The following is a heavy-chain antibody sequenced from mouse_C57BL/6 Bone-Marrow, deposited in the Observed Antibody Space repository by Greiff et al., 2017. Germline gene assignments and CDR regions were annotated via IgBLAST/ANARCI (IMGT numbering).Heavy chain of an antibody. V-gene: IGHV1-81*01. CDR2: IYPRSGNT. J-gene: IGHJ1*03. CDR3: DYCSSPWYFDV. Sequence: VQLQQSGAELARPGASVKLSCKASGYTFTSYGISWVKQRTGQGLEWIGEIYPRSGNTYYNEKFKGKATLRADKSSSTAYMELRSLTSEDSAVYFCDYCSSPWYFDVWGTGTTVTVSS. D-gene: IGHD1-1*01. CDR1: GYTFTSYG.